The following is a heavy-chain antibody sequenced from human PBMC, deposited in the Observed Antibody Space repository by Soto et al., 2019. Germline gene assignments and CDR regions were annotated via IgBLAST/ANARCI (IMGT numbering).Heavy chain of an antibody. J-gene: IGHJ6*03. D-gene: IGHD3-9*01. CDR2: IYYSGST. Sequence: SETLSLTCTVSGGSISSSSYYWGWIRQPPGKGLEWIGSIYYSGSTNYNPSLKSRVTISVDTSKNQFSLKLSSVTAADTAVYYCARGNDILTDYYYYYMDVWGKGTTVTVSS. V-gene: IGHV4-39*07. CDR1: GGSISSSSYY. CDR3: ARGNDILTDYYYYYMDV.